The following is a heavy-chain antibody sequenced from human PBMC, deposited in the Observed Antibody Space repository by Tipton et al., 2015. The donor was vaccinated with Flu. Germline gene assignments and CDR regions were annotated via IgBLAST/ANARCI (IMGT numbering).Heavy chain of an antibody. D-gene: IGHD2-8*02. V-gene: IGHV3-33*01. J-gene: IGHJ3*02. CDR2: IWYDGSNE. Sequence: RSLRLSCAASGFTFSNYGMHWVRQAPGKRLEWVAVIWYDGSNEYYADSVKGRFTISRDNSKNTLYLQIDSLQTEDTAVYYCAREGGVLVSDIDAFDIWGQGTMVTVSS. CDR3: AREGGVLVSDIDAFDI. CDR1: GFTFSNYG.